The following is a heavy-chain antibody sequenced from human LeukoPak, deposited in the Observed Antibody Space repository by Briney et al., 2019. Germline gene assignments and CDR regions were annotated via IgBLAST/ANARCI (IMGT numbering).Heavy chain of an antibody. Sequence: QPGGSLRLSCAGSGFTFSGYWMTWVRQAPGRGLEWVANIKQDGSEQYYVDSVKGRFTISRDNAKNSLYLQMNSLRADDTAVYYCAGGGGWLVENWGQGTLVTVSS. CDR3: AGGGGWLVEN. CDR2: IKQDGSEQ. J-gene: IGHJ4*02. V-gene: IGHV3-7*01. CDR1: GFTFSGYW. D-gene: IGHD6-19*01.